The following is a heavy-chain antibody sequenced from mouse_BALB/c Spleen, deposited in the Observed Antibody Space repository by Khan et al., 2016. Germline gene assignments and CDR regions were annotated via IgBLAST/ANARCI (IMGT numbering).Heavy chain of an antibody. J-gene: IGHJ3*01. V-gene: IGHV9-3*02. D-gene: IGHD2-1*01. CDR3: TESTLGFAY. CDR1: GYTFTNYG. CDR2: INPNTGES. Sequence: QVQLQQSGPELKKPGETVKISCKASGYTFTNYGMNWVKQAPGKGLKWMGWINPNTGESTYAEEFKGRFAFSSETSASTAYLQINNLKNEDTATYFCTESTLGFAYWGQGTLVTVSA.